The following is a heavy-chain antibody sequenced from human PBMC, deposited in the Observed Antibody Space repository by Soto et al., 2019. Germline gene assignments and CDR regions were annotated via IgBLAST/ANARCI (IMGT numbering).Heavy chain of an antibody. D-gene: IGHD2-15*01. CDR2: IWYDGSNK. V-gene: IGHV3-33*01. CDR1: GFTFSSYG. Sequence: SLRLSFAASGFTFSSYGMHWVRQAPGKGLEWVAVIWYDGSNKYYADSVKGRFTISRDNSKNTMYLQMNSLRAEDTAVYYCARDGCSGGSCYSPLYYYYYMDVWGKGTT. J-gene: IGHJ6*03. CDR3: ARDGCSGGSCYSPLYYYYYMDV.